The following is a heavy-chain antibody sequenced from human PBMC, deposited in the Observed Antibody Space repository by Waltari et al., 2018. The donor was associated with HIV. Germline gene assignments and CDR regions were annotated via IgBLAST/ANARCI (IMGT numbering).Heavy chain of an antibody. CDR3: AKEGATLTTSAYFYYYGMDV. CDR2: MRYDGTNK. CDR1: GFTSTGYD. J-gene: IGHJ6*02. Sequence: QVQLVESGGGVVQPGGSLRPSCAASGFTSTGYDIPWVRPVPGKGLEWVAFMRYDGTNKYYADPVKGRFTISRDNSKNSLYLQMNSLRAEDTALYYCAKEGATLTTSAYFYYYGMDVWGQGTTVTVSS. V-gene: IGHV3-30*02. D-gene: IGHD4-4*01.